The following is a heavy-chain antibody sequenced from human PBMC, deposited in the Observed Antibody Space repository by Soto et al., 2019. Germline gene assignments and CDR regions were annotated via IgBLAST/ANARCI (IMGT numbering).Heavy chain of an antibody. V-gene: IGHV3-23*01. CDR3: ARRGSGWYFDW. CDR2: ISGSGGST. Sequence: VQLLESGGGLVQPGGSLRLSCAASGFTFSSYAMSWVRQAPGKGLEWVSVISGSGGSTYYADSVKGRFTISRDNSKNTLYLQMNSVRAEGAAVYYCARRGSGWYFDWWGQGTLVPVSS. J-gene: IGHJ4*02. D-gene: IGHD6-19*01. CDR1: GFTFSSYA.